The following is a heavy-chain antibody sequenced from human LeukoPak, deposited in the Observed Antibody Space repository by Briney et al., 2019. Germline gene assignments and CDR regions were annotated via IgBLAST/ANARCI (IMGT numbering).Heavy chain of an antibody. CDR2: IKQDGSEK. Sequence: GGSLRLSCAASGFTFSSYSMNWVRQAPGKGPEWLANIKQDGSEKNYVESVNGRFIISRDNAKNSGYLQMNSLRAEDTAVYYCVGGTGWLPLTWGQGTLVTVSS. CDR3: VGGTGWLPLT. CDR1: GFTFSSYS. J-gene: IGHJ5*01. D-gene: IGHD6-19*01. V-gene: IGHV3-7*01.